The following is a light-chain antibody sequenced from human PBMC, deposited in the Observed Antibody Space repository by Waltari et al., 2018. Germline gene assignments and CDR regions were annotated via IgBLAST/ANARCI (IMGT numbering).Light chain of an antibody. J-gene: IGKJ1*01. V-gene: IGKV3-20*01. Sequence: EIVLTQSPGTLSLSPGERATLSCRPSQTVSINFLAWYQQKRGQAPRLLIYGASNRATGIPDRFSGSGSGTHFTLTVSRLEPEDFAVYYCQQYGQTFGQGTKVEIK. CDR3: QQYGQT. CDR2: GAS. CDR1: QTVSINF.